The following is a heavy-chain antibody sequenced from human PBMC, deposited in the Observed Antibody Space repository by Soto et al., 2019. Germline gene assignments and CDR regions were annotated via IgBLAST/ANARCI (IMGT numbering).Heavy chain of an antibody. CDR2: IYYSGST. CDR1: GGSISSGGYY. Sequence: QVQLQESGPGLVKPSQTLSLTCTVSGGSISSGGYYWSWIRQHPGKGLAWIGYIYYSGSTYYNPSLKSPSTNSVDTIKNQCSLELSSVAAADPAGYYWARGSVVAASLFDYWGQGTLVTVSS. V-gene: IGHV4-31*01. CDR3: ARGSVVAASLFDY. J-gene: IGHJ4*02. D-gene: IGHD2-15*01.